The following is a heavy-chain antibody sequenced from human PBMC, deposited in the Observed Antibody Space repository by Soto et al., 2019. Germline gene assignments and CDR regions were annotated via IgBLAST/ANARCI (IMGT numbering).Heavy chain of an antibody. D-gene: IGHD2-15*01. CDR1: GGSISSYY. V-gene: IGHV4-4*07. Sequence: KPSETLSLTCTVSGGSISSYYWSWIRQPAGKGLEWIGRIYTSGSTNYNPSLKGRVTMSVDTSKNQFSLKLSSVTAADTAVYYCERAYCSGGSCSGLHWGQGTLGPVSS. J-gene: IGHJ4*02. CDR2: IYTSGST. CDR3: ERAYCSGGSCSGLH.